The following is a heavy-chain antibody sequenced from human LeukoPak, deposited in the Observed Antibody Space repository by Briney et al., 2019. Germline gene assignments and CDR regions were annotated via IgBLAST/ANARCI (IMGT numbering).Heavy chain of an antibody. Sequence: PSETLSLTCTVSGGSINSRCYYWGWSRQTPGKGLEWIGSIYYSGSTYYNPCLKSRVTISVDTSKNQVSLKLSSVTAADTAVYYCARTSNTIYYDSSGCYYYFDYWGQGTRVTVSS. D-gene: IGHD3-22*01. V-gene: IGHV4-39*01. CDR1: GGSINSRCYY. J-gene: IGHJ4*02. CDR3: ARTSNTIYYDSSGCYYYFDY. CDR2: IYYSGST.